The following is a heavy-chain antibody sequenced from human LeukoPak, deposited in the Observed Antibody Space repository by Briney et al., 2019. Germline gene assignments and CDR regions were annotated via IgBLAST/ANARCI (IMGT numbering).Heavy chain of an antibody. Sequence: TSETLSLTCTVSGGSISSSSYYWGWIRQPPGKGLEWIGSIYYSGSTYYNPTLKSRVTISVDTSKNQFSLKLSSVTAADTAVYYCARSSHYYYYYMDVWGKGTTVTISS. CDR3: ARSSHYYYYYMDV. J-gene: IGHJ6*03. D-gene: IGHD6-6*01. V-gene: IGHV4-39*07. CDR2: IYYSGST. CDR1: GGSISSSSYY.